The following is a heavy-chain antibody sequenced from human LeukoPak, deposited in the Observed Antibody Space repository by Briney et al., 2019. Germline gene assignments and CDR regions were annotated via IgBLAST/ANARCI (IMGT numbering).Heavy chain of an antibody. CDR1: GFTFSSYA. J-gene: IGHJ4*02. Sequence: PGGSLRLSCAASGFTFSSYAMSWVRQAPGKGLEWVSAISGSGGSTYYADSVKGRFTISRDNAKNTLYLQMNSLRAEDTAVYYCARDGATVTTRLDYWGQGTLVTVSS. D-gene: IGHD4-17*01. CDR3: ARDGATVTTRLDY. V-gene: IGHV3-23*01. CDR2: ISGSGGST.